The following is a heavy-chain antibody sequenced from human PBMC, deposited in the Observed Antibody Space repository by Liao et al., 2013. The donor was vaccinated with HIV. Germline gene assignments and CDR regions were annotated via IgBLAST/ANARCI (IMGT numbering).Heavy chain of an antibody. J-gene: IGHJ5*02. CDR1: GGAITNHY. CDR3: ARGRGTTMIWFDP. CDR2: IYTSGST. D-gene: IGHD4-17*01. Sequence: QVQLQESGPGLVKPSETLSLTCTVSGGAITNHYWSWIRQPAGKGPEWLGRIYTSGSTNYRPSLKSRITVSVDKSKSQVSLKLTSVTAADTAVYYCARGRGTTMIWFDPWGQGTLVTVSS. V-gene: IGHV4-4*07.